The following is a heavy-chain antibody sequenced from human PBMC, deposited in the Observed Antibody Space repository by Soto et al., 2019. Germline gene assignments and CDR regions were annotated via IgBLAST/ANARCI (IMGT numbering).Heavy chain of an antibody. CDR1: GLDFWSYV. D-gene: IGHD3-3*01. V-gene: IGHV3-23*04. Sequence: EVNLVQSGGGVAQPGGSLRLSCVGSGLDFWSYVISWVRQAPGKGLEWVAGVSGSGERTWYADSVRGRFIVSRDNSANAVYLHLDSRRAEDAAIYFSAKLPSIYFSDSEGHRFTLWGRGTLVTV. J-gene: IGHJ4*02. CDR2: VSGSGERT. CDR3: AKLPSIYFSDSEGHRFTL.